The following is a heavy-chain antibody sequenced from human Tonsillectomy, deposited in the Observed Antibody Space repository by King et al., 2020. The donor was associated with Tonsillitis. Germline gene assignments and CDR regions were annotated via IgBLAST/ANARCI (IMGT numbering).Heavy chain of an antibody. D-gene: IGHD3-10*01. CDR1: GGSFSGYY. CDR3: ARAHRPGGITMVRGVSHFDY. CDR2: INHSGST. V-gene: IGHV4-34*01. Sequence: VQLQQWGAGLLKPSETLSLTCAVYGGSFSGYYWSWIRQPPGKGLEWIGEINHSGSTNYNPSLKSRVTVSVDTSKNQFSLKLSSVTAADTAVYYCARAHRPGGITMVRGVSHFDYWGQGTLVTVSS. J-gene: IGHJ4*02.